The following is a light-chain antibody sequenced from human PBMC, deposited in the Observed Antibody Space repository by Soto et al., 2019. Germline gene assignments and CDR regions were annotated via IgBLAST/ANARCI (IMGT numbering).Light chain of an antibody. CDR1: QSVSSSY. CDR3: QHYGSSLWT. Sequence: EIGLTQSPGTLSLSPGERATLSCRASQSVSSSYFAWYQQKPGQAPRLLISGASSRATGIPDRFSGSGSGTDFTLTISRLEPEDVAVYFCQHYGSSLWTFGQGTKVDIK. J-gene: IGKJ1*01. V-gene: IGKV3-20*01. CDR2: GAS.